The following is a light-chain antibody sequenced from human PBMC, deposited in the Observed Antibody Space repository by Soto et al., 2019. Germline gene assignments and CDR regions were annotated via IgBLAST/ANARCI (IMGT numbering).Light chain of an antibody. V-gene: IGKV3-11*01. CDR2: DAS. CDR3: QQRADWPIT. Sequence: IVLTKSPATLSLSPGERATLSCRASQYITIYLAWYQQKPGQAPRLLIYDASNRATGIPARFSGSGSGTDFTLTISSLEPDDFAVYYCQQRADWPITFGQGTRM. CDR1: QYITIY. J-gene: IGKJ5*01.